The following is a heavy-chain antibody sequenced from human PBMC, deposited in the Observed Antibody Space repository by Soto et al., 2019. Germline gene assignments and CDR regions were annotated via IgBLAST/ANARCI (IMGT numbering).Heavy chain of an antibody. D-gene: IGHD1-1*01. CDR2: ISYDGNNK. V-gene: IGHV3-30-3*01. CDR3: ARDEGTTGTIPKDY. CDR1: GFTFSSYA. Sequence: QVQLVESGGGVVQPGRSLRLSCAASGFTFSSYAMHWVRQAPGKGLEWVAVISYDGNNKYYPDSVKGRFTISRDNXXNTLYLQMNSLRPEDTAVYYCARDEGTTGTIPKDYWGQGTLVTVSS. J-gene: IGHJ4*02.